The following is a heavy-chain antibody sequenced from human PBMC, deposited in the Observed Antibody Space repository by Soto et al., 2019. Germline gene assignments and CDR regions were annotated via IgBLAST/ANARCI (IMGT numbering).Heavy chain of an antibody. CDR3: TTAEYSSSSDPYLDYYYYMDV. D-gene: IGHD6-6*01. CDR1: GFTFSNAW. Sequence: GGSLRLSCAASGFTFSNAWMSWVRQAPGKGLEWVGRIKSKTDGGTTDYVAPVKGRFTISRDDSKNTLYLQMNSLKTEDTAVYYCTTAEYSSSSDPYLDYYYYMDVWGKGTTVTVSS. V-gene: IGHV3-15*01. J-gene: IGHJ6*03. CDR2: IKSKTDGGTT.